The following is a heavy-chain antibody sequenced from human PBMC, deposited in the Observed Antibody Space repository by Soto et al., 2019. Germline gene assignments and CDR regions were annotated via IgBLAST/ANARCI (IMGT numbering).Heavy chain of an antibody. Sequence: GGSLRLSCAASGFTFNNYVMSWVRQAPGKGLECVSAISGSGDSTSYADSVKGRFTISRDNSKKTLYLQINSLRAEDTAVYYCARRTYDSSGYAFDHWGQGTLVTVSS. V-gene: IGHV3-23*01. CDR2: ISGSGDST. D-gene: IGHD3-22*01. CDR1: GFTFNNYV. J-gene: IGHJ4*02. CDR3: ARRTYDSSGYAFDH.